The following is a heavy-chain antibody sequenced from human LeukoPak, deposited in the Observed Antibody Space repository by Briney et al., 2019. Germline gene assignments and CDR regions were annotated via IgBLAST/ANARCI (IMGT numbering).Heavy chain of an antibody. CDR2: MSGDGSST. J-gene: IGHJ4*02. V-gene: IGHV3-74*01. D-gene: IGHD3-10*01. CDR1: GFTFSNYW. Sequence: GGSLRLSCAASGFTFSNYWMNWVRQVPGKGLMWVSRMSGDGSSTNYADSVKGRFTISRDNAKNTLYLQMNSLRVEDKAVYYCARALSNTVRGVGDYWGQGTLVTVSS. CDR3: ARALSNTVRGVGDY.